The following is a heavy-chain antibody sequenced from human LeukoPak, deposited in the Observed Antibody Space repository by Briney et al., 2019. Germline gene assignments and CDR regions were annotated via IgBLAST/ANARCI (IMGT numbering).Heavy chain of an antibody. Sequence: PGGSLRLSCAASGFSFSDYAMSWVRQAPGKGLEWVSAISGSGGDTYFADSVKGRSTISRDNSKRTVFLQMDSLRAEDTAVYYCAKDPHFYYYYYMDVRGNGTTVTVSS. V-gene: IGHV3-23*01. J-gene: IGHJ6*03. CDR1: GFSFSDYA. CDR3: AKDPHFYYYYYMDV. CDR2: ISGSGGDT.